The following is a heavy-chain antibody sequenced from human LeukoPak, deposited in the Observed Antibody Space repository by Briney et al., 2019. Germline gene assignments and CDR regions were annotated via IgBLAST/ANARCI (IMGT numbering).Heavy chain of an antibody. CDR1: GFTFSSYA. J-gene: IGHJ4*02. Sequence: PGGSLRLSCAASGFTFSSYAMSWVRQAPGKGLEWVSAISGSGGSTYYADSVRGRFTISRDNSKNTLYLQMNSLRAEDTAVYYCAKTGRPLVRGVIDYWGQGTLVTVSS. CDR3: AKTGRPLVRGVIDY. D-gene: IGHD3-10*01. CDR2: ISGSGGST. V-gene: IGHV3-23*01.